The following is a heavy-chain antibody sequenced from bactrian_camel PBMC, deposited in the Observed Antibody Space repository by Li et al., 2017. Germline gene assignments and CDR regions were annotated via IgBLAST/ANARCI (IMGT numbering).Heavy chain of an antibody. CDR3: AAGPWRGDSCVYDY. CDR2: IDDDGTL. CDR1: GYTNC. D-gene: IGHD1*01. J-gene: IGHJ4*01. Sequence: HVQLVESGGGSVQAGGSLRLSCTASGYTNCMAWFRQGPGQEREGVASIDDDGTLSYLDSVRGRFTISKDNAKNTMCLQMNSLKPEDTAMYYCAAGPWRGDSCVYDYWGQGTQVTVS. V-gene: IGHV3S53*01.